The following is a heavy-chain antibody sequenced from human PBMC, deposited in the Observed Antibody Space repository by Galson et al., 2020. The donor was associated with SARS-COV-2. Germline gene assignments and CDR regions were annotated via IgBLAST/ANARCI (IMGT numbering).Heavy chain of an antibody. D-gene: IGHD6-6*01. Sequence: GESLKISCADSGFTFDGYAMHWVRQAPGKGLEWVSGISWNGDSTYYADSVKGRFIISRDNSKSSQFLQMNSLRPEDTAFYYCAKDLADGRSSSSGVFDSWGQGTLVTVSS. J-gene: IGHJ4*02. CDR1: GFTFDGYA. V-gene: IGHV3-43D*03. CDR2: ISWNGDST. CDR3: AKDLADGRSSSSGVFDS.